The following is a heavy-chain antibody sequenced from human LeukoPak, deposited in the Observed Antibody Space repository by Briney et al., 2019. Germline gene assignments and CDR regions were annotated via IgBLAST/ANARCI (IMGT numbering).Heavy chain of an antibody. Sequence: SETLSLTCTVSGGSISSSSYYWGWIRQPPGKGLEWIGSIYYSGSTYYNPSLKSRVTISVDTSKNQFSLKLSSMTAADTAVYYCARHATTAIFGVVIIDYWGQGTLVTVSS. D-gene: IGHD3-3*01. CDR3: ARHATTAIFGVVIIDY. V-gene: IGHV4-39*01. CDR1: GGSISSSSYY. J-gene: IGHJ4*02. CDR2: IYYSGST.